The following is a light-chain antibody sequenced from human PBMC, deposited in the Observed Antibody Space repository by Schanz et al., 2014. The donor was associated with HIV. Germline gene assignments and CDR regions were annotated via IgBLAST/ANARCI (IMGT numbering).Light chain of an antibody. Sequence: QSALTQPASVSGSPGQSITISCTGTSSDIGGYNYVSWYQQLPGTAPKLLIYGNSNRPSGVPGRFSGSKSGTSASLAISGLQSEDEADYYCAAWDDSLKSYVFGTGTKLTVL. V-gene: IGLV2-14*01. CDR1: SSDIGGYNY. CDR3: AAWDDSLKSYV. J-gene: IGLJ1*01. CDR2: GNS.